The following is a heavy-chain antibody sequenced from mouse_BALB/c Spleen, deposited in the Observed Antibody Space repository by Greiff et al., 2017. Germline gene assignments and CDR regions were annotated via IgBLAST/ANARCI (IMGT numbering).Heavy chain of an antibody. CDR3: AGDGYDY. CDR2: IYPGSGST. V-gene: IGHV1-55*01. Sequence: QVQLKEPGPELVKPGTSVKLSCKASGYNFTSYWINWVKLRPGQGLEWIGDIYPGSGSTNYNEKFKSKATLTVDTSSSTAYMQLSSLASEESALYYSAGDGYDYWGQGTTLTVSS. CDR1: GYNFTSYW. J-gene: IGHJ2*01. D-gene: IGHD2-3*01.